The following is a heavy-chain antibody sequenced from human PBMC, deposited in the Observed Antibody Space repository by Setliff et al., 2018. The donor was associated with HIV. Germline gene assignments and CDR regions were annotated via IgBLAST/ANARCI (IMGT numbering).Heavy chain of an antibody. CDR3: AKDPGGISGYYEGVESYFDY. V-gene: IGHV3-23*01. J-gene: IGHJ4*02. CDR2: ISGSGGDT. D-gene: IGHD3-22*01. Sequence: PGGSLRLSCASSGFTFSSYAMTWVRQAPGKGLECVAVISGSGGDTYYADSVKGRFVISREKSKSTLYLQMNSLRAEDTAVYYCAKDPGGISGYYEGVESYFDYWGQGTLVTVSS. CDR1: GFTFSSYA.